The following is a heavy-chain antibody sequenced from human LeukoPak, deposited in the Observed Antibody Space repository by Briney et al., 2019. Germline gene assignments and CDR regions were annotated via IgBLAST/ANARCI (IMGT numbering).Heavy chain of an antibody. CDR3: ARRGSELNDFWSGYMAYYMDV. Sequence: GGSLRLSCAASGFTFSSYSMNWVRQAPGKGLEWVSYISSSSSTIYYADSVKGRFTISGDNAKNSLYLQMNSLRAEDTAVYYCARRGSELNDFWSGYMAYYMDVWGKGTTVTVSS. CDR1: GFTFSSYS. CDR2: ISSSSSTI. V-gene: IGHV3-48*01. D-gene: IGHD3-3*01. J-gene: IGHJ6*03.